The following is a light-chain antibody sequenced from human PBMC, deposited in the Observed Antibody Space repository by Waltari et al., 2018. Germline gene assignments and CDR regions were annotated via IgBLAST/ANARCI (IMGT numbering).Light chain of an antibody. CDR2: DGA. Sequence: QSALTQPASVSGSPGQSISVSCKGTSSDVGGYKYVSWYQHHPGKAPKLLIYDGAKRPSGVSVRFSGSKTGNTASLTISGLRAEDEAFYYCSSYSTTSAVVFGGGTKMTVL. CDR1: SSDVGGYKY. V-gene: IGLV2-14*03. CDR3: SSYSTTSAVV. J-gene: IGLJ2*01.